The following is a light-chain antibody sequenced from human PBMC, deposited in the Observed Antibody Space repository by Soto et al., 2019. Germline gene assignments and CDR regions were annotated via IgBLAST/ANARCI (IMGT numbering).Light chain of an antibody. J-gene: IGKJ4*01. CDR3: QQTNTFLPLT. V-gene: IGKV1-12*01. CDR1: QGISNW. Sequence: DIQMTQSPSSVSASVGDRVTITCRASQGISNWLAWYQQQPGKAPKLLIYGASSLQSGVPSRFSGGGSGTHFTLIISSLQPEDFATYYSQQTNTFLPLTFGGGTNVEI. CDR2: GAS.